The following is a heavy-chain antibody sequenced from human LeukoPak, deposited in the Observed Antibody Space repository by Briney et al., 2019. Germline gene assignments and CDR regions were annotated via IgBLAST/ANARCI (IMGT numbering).Heavy chain of an antibody. V-gene: IGHV3-21*01. J-gene: IGHJ4*02. CDR1: GFPFSGYS. CDR3: AREFEYSTSGAGY. CDR2: MSILSGIT. Sequence: GGSLRLSCAGSGFPFSGYSMNWVRQTPGKGLEWVSSMSILSGITYYAESVKGRFTVSRDNAENLLHLQMNSLRVEDTAIYYCAREFEYSTSGAGYWGQGTLVTVSS. D-gene: IGHD6-6*01.